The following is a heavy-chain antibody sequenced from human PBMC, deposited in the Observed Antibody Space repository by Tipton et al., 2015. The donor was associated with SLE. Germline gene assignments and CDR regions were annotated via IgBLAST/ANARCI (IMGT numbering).Heavy chain of an antibody. CDR1: GFTFSSYE. V-gene: IGHV3-48*03. CDR3: AREDATISGYFDY. D-gene: IGHD4/OR15-4a*01. Sequence: SLRLFCAASGFTFSSYEMNWVRQAPGKGLEWVSYISSSGSTIYYADSVKGRFTISRDNAKNSLYLQMNSLRAEDTAVYYCAREDATISGYFDYWGQGTLVTVSS. J-gene: IGHJ4*02. CDR2: ISSSGSTI.